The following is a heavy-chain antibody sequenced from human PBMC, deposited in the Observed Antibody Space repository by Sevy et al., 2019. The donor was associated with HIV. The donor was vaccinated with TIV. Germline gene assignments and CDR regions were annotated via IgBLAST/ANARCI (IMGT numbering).Heavy chain of an antibody. Sequence: GGSRRLSWAAAGFTFSSYAMSWVRQAPGKGREWVSAISGSGGSTYYADSVKGRFTISRDNSKNTLYLQMNSLRAEDTAVYYCAKVLHSYYGSGSYYPFDYWGQGTLVTVSS. J-gene: IGHJ4*02. D-gene: IGHD3-10*01. CDR1: GFTFSSYA. V-gene: IGHV3-23*01. CDR3: AKVLHSYYGSGSYYPFDY. CDR2: ISGSGGST.